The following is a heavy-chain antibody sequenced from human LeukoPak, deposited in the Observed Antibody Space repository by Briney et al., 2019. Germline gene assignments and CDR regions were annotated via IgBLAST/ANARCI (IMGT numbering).Heavy chain of an antibody. CDR2: ISSSSSYI. CDR1: GFTFSSYS. Sequence: PGGSLRLSCAASGFTFSSYSMNWVRQAPGKGLEWVSSISSSSSYIYYADSVKGRFTISRDNSKNTLYLQMNSLRAEDTAVYYCAKDPLSAPDYDILTGLDYWGQGTLVTVSS. J-gene: IGHJ4*02. V-gene: IGHV3-21*04. D-gene: IGHD3-9*01. CDR3: AKDPLSAPDYDILTGLDY.